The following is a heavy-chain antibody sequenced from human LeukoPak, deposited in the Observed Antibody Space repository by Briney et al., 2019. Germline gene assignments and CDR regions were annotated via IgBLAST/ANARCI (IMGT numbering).Heavy chain of an antibody. CDR1: GDSVSNTAAG. Sequence: SQTLSLTCAISGDSVSNTAAGWSWIRESPSRGLVWLGRTYYRSRWYNDDAVSLKGRITITPDTAKNQFSLQLNSVTPEDTAFYYCARGVLVRGSINSLLAFDIWGQGIMVTVSS. CDR3: ARGVLVRGSINSLLAFDI. CDR2: TYYRSRWYN. V-gene: IGHV6-1*01. D-gene: IGHD3-10*01. J-gene: IGHJ3*02.